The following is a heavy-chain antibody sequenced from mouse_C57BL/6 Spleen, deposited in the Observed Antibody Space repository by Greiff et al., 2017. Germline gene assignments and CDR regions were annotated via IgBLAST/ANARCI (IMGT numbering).Heavy chain of an antibody. Sequence: QVQLQQPGAELVRPGSSVKLSCKASGYTFTSYWMHWVKQRPIQGLEWIGNIDPSDSETHYNQKFKDKATLTVDKSSSTAYMQLSSLTSEDSAVYYCARSVVGLNFDYWGQGTTLTVSS. J-gene: IGHJ2*01. D-gene: IGHD1-1*01. CDR1: GYTFTSYW. V-gene: IGHV1-52*01. CDR2: IDPSDSET. CDR3: ARSVVGLNFDY.